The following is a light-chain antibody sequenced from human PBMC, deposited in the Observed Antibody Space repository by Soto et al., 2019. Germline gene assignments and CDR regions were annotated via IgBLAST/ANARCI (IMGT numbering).Light chain of an antibody. J-gene: IGLJ1*01. CDR3: CSYAGSGTDNYV. CDR1: SSDIGAYDY. V-gene: IGLV2-23*01. Sequence: QSALTQPASLSGSPGQSITISCTGTSSDIGAYDYVSWFQHYPGKAPKLMIYEGIKRPSGVSNRFSGSKSGNTAFLTISGLQAEDEADYYCCSYAGSGTDNYVFGSGTKVTV. CDR2: EGI.